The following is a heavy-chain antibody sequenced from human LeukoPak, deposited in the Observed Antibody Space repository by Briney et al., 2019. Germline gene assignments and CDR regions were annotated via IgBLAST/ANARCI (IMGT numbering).Heavy chain of an antibody. V-gene: IGHV3-7*03. CDR1: GFTFSSYW. J-gene: IGHJ6*02. CDR3: AKDTSGWYYYYGMDV. Sequence: GGSLRLSCAASGFTFSSYWMSWVRQAPGKGLEGVANIKQDGSEKYYVDSVKGRFTISRDNAKNSLFLQMNSLRAEDTALYYCAKDTSGWYYYYGMDVWGQGTTVTVSS. CDR2: IKQDGSEK. D-gene: IGHD3-22*01.